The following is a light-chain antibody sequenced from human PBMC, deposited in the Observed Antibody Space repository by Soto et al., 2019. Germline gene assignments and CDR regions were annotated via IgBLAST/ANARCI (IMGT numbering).Light chain of an antibody. CDR3: LLTCGGARV. J-gene: IGLJ2*01. Sequence: QAVVTQEPSLTVSPGGTVTLTCGSSTGAVTSGHYPYWFQQKPGQAPRTLIYDTSNKHSWTPARFSGSLLGGKAALTLSGAQPEDDSEYYCLLTCGGARVFGGGTKLTVL. V-gene: IGLV7-46*01. CDR2: DTS. CDR1: TGAVTSGHY.